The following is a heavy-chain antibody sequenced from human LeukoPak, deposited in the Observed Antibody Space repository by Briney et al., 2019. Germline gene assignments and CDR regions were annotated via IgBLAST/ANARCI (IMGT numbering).Heavy chain of an antibody. V-gene: IGHV3-64*01. CDR2: IKYNGAAT. J-gene: IGHJ5*02. CDR3: ARGTSGWFDV. CDR1: GSTLGNYD. Sequence: GGSLRLSCAASGSTLGNYDMHWVRQGPGKGLEFVSTIKYNGAATDHATSVRGRFTVSRDNSKNTMYLQMRSLGSEDMAVYYCARGTSGWFDVWGQGTQVTVSS.